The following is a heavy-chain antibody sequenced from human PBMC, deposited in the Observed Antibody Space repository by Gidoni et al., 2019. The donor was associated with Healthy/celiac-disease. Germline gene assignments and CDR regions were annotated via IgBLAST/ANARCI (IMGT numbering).Heavy chain of an antibody. CDR1: GFTFSSYA. V-gene: IGHV3-23*04. CDR2: ISGSGGIT. J-gene: IGHJ6*02. CDR3: AKDLAYCGGDCYDPLDYYYYGMDV. Sequence: EVQLVESGGGLVQPGGSLRLSCAASGFTFSSYAMSWVRQAPGKGLEWVSAISGSGGITYYAASVKGRFTISRDNSKNTLYLQMNSLRAEDTAVYYCAKDLAYCGGDCYDPLDYYYYGMDVWGQGTTVTVSS. D-gene: IGHD2-21*02.